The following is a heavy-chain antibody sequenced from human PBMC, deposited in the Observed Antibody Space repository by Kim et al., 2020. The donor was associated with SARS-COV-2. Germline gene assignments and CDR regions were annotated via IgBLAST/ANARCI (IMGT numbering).Heavy chain of an antibody. Sequence: SVKVSCKASGGTFSSYAISWVRQAPGQGLEWMGGIIPIFGTANYAQKFQGRVTITADESTSTAYMELSSLRSEDTAVYYCARDWHITMVQGAKPSYYYYGMDVWGQGTTVTVSS. CDR1: GGTFSSYA. CDR2: IIPIFGTA. J-gene: IGHJ6*02. D-gene: IGHD3-10*01. V-gene: IGHV1-69*13. CDR3: ARDWHITMVQGAKPSYYYYGMDV.